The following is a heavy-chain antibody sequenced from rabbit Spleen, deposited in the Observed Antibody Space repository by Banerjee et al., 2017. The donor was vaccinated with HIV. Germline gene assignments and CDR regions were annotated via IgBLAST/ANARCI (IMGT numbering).Heavy chain of an antibody. J-gene: IGHJ4*01. Sequence: QSLEESGGGLVKPGASLTLTCKASGFSFNSGYDMCWVRQAPGKGLEWIACINMFTGKSVYATWAKGRFIMSRPSSTTVTLQMTSLTVADTATYFCARDLVAAIGWNFNLWGQGTLVTV. CDR3: ARDLVAAIGWNFNL. CDR1: GFSFNSGYD. CDR2: INMFTGKS. V-gene: IGHV1S40*01. D-gene: IGHD3-1*01.